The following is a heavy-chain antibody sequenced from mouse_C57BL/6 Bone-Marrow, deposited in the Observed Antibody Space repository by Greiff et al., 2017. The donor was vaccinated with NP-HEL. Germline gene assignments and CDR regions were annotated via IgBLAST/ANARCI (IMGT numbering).Heavy chain of an antibody. J-gene: IGHJ3*01. CDR3: AGDGYYPAWFAY. D-gene: IGHD2-3*01. V-gene: IGHV1-80*01. Sequence: QVQLQQSGAELVKPGASVKISCKASGYAFSSYRMNWVKQRPGTGLEWIGQIYPGDGDTNYNGKFKGKATLTADKSSSTAYMQLSSLTSEDSAVYFCAGDGYYPAWFAYWGQGTLVTVSA. CDR1: GYAFSSYR. CDR2: IYPGDGDT.